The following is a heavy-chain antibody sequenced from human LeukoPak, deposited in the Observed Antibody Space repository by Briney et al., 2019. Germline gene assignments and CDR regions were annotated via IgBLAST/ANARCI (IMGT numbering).Heavy chain of an antibody. D-gene: IGHD3-3*01. J-gene: IGHJ3*02. Sequence: SQTLSLTCTVSGGSISSGSYYWSWIRQPAGKGLEWIGRLHTSGSTNYNPSLKSRVTISVDTSKNQFSLKLSSVTAADTAVYYCARGNYDFWSGSNDAFDIWGQGTVVSVSS. V-gene: IGHV4-61*02. CDR3: ARGNYDFWSGSNDAFDI. CDR1: GGSISSGSYY. CDR2: LHTSGST.